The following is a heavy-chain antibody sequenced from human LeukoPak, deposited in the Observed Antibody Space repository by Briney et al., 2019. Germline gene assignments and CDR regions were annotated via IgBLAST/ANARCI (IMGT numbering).Heavy chain of an antibody. CDR3: AREYWGYYDDSGYPFDN. Sequence: PSETLSLTCTVSDGSIINYYWGWVRQAPGKGLEWVSAISGSGGSTYYADSVKGRFTISRDNSKNTLYLQMNSLRAKDTAVYYCAREYWGYYDDSGYPFDNWGQGTLVTVSS. J-gene: IGHJ4*02. V-gene: IGHV3-23*01. CDR2: ISGSGGST. D-gene: IGHD3-22*01. CDR1: DGSIINYY.